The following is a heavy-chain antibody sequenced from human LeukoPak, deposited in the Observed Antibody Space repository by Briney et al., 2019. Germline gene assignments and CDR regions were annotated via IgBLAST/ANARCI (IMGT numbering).Heavy chain of an antibody. J-gene: IGHJ6*03. V-gene: IGHV4-4*09. CDR1: GGSISSYY. CDR2: IYTSGST. CDR3: ARRPTYYYYMDV. Sequence: SETLSLTCTVSGGSISSYYWSWIRQPPGKGLEWIGYIYTSGSTNNNPSLKSRVTISVDTSKNQFSLKLSSVTAADTAVYYCARRPTYYYYMDVWGKGTTVTVSS.